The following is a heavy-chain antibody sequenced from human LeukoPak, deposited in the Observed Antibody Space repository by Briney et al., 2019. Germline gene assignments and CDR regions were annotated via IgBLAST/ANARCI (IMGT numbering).Heavy chain of an antibody. V-gene: IGHV3-49*04. CDR2: IRSKAYGGTT. D-gene: IGHD3-22*01. CDR3: TIAEGPYDSSGLDY. Sequence: GGSLRLSCTASGFTFGDYAMSWVRQAPGNGLEWVGFIRSKAYGGTTEYAASVKGRFTISRDDSKSIAYLQMNSLKTEDTAVYYCTIAEGPYDSSGLDYWGQGTLVTVSS. CDR1: GFTFGDYA. J-gene: IGHJ4*02.